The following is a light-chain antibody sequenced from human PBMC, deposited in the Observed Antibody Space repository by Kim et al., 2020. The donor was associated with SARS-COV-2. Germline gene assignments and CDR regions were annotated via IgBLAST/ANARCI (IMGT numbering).Light chain of an antibody. Sequence: YELTQPPSVSVSPGQTASITCSADKLGDKYACWYRQKPGQSPVLVIYQNGKRPSGIPERFSGSNSGNTATLTISGTQASDEADYYCQTWDSSTVVFGGGTQLTVL. CDR2: QNG. CDR1: KLGDKY. V-gene: IGLV3-1*01. CDR3: QTWDSSTVV. J-gene: IGLJ2*01.